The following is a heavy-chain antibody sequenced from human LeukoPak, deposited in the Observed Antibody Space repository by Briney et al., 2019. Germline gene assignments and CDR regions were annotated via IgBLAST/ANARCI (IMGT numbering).Heavy chain of an antibody. D-gene: IGHD3-22*01. J-gene: IGHJ4*02. Sequence: ASVKVSCKARGYTFTGYYMHWVRQAPGQGLEWMGWINPNGGGTNYAQKFQGRVTMTRDTSISTAYMELSGLQSDDTAIYYCARGAYYDSSGLTLFDYWGQGTLVTVSS. CDR1: GYTFTGYY. CDR2: INPNGGGT. V-gene: IGHV1-2*02. CDR3: ARGAYYDSSGLTLFDY.